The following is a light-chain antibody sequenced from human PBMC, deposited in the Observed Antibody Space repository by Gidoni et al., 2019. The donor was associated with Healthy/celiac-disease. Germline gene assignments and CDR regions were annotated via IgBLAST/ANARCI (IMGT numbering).Light chain of an antibody. CDR1: QSISSW. Sequence: DILMTQSPSTLSASVGDRVPITCRASQSISSWLAWYQQKPGKAPKLLIYDASSLESGVPARFSGSGSGTEFTLTISSLQPDDFATYYCQQYNSYPWTFGQGTKVEIK. J-gene: IGKJ1*01. CDR3: QQYNSYPWT. V-gene: IGKV1-5*01. CDR2: DAS.